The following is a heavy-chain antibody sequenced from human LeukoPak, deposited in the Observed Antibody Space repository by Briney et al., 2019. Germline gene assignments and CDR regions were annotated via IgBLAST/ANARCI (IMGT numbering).Heavy chain of an antibody. V-gene: IGHV1-2*02. D-gene: IGHD5-12*01. J-gene: IGHJ4*02. CDR1: GYTFTVYY. Sequence: ASVKVSCKASGYTFTVYYMHWVRQAPGQGLEGMGWINPNSGGTNYAQKFQGRVTMTRDTSIGTAYMELSRLRSDDTAVYYCARDLIVATPFDYWGQGTLVTVSS. CDR3: ARDLIVATPFDY. CDR2: INPNSGGT.